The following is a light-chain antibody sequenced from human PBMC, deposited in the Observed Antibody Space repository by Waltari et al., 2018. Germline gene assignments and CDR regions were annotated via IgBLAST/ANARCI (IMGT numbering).Light chain of an antibody. CDR1: TSEFGGYNS. J-gene: IGLJ3*02. V-gene: IGLV2-14*03. CDR2: NVS. Sequence: QSALTQPASVSGSPGQSITISCTGTTSEFGGYNSVSWYQQHPGKAPKLMIHNVSNRPSGVSNRFSGSKSGNTASLTISGLQAEDEAVYYCSSYTSTNTFGLFGGGTKLTVL. CDR3: SSYTSTNTFGL.